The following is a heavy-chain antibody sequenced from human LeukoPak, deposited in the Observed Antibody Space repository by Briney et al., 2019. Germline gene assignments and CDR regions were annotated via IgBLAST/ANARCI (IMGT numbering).Heavy chain of an antibody. CDR2: INPCGGST. J-gene: IGHJ3*02. Sequence: ASVKVSCKASGYTFTSYYMHWVRQAPGQGLEWMGIINPCGGSTSYAQKFQGRVTMTRDTSTSTVYMELSSLRSEDTAVYYCARGIVVVPAANDEEDAFDIWGQGTMVTVSS. CDR1: GYTFTSYY. V-gene: IGHV1-46*01. D-gene: IGHD2-2*01. CDR3: ARGIVVVPAANDEEDAFDI.